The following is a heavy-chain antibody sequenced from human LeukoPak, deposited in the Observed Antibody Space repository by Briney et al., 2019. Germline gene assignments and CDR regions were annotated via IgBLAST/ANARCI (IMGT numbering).Heavy chain of an antibody. CDR2: ISGSGGST. CDR1: GFTFSSYA. J-gene: IGHJ4*02. CDR3: AKDGMATISYYFDY. V-gene: IGHV3-23*01. Sequence: GGSLRLSCAASGFTFSSYAMSWVRQAPGKGLEWVSAISGSGGSTYYADSVKGRFTISRDNSKNTLYLQMDSLGAEDTAVYYCAKDGMATISYYFDYWGQGTLVTVSS. D-gene: IGHD5-24*01.